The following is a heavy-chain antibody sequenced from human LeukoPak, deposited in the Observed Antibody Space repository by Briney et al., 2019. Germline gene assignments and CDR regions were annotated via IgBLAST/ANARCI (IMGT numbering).Heavy chain of an antibody. CDR1: GGSISSYY. J-gene: IGHJ4*02. D-gene: IGHD6-19*01. CDR3: ARGWSSGWYRNDY. Sequence: SETLSLTCTVSGGSISSYYWSWIRQPTGKGLEWIGYIYYSGSTTYNPSLKSRVTISVDTSKNQFSLKLSSVTAADTAVYYCARGWSSGWYRNDYWGQGTLVTVSS. CDR2: IYYSGST. V-gene: IGHV4-59*01.